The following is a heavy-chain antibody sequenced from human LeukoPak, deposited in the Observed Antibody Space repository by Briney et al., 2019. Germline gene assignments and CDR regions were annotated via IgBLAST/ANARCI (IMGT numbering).Heavy chain of an antibody. CDR1: GYTLTGYY. V-gene: IGHV1-2*06. Sequence: GASVKVSCKASGYTLTGYYMDWVRQVPGQGLEWMGRINPNSGGTNYAQKFQGRVTMTRDTSISTAYMELSRLRSDDTAVYYCARDYDFWSGYSPFDYWGQGTLVTVSS. J-gene: IGHJ4*02. CDR3: ARDYDFWSGYSPFDY. CDR2: INPNSGGT. D-gene: IGHD3-3*01.